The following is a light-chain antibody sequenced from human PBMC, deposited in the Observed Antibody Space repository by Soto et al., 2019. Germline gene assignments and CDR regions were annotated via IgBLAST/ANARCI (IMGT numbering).Light chain of an antibody. J-gene: IGKJ2*01. CDR1: QSVSSN. Sequence: EIVMTQSPATLSVSPGERATLSCRASQSVSSNSAWYQQKPGHSPRLLIYGASTRVTGIPARFSGSGSGTEFTLTISSLQSEDFAIYYCQQHNSWPPVFGQGTKLEIK. V-gene: IGKV3-15*01. CDR3: QQHNSWPPV. CDR2: GAS.